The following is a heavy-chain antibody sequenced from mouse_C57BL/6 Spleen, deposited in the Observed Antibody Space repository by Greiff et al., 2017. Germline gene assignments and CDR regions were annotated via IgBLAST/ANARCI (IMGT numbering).Heavy chain of an antibody. CDR1: GFTFSSYA. J-gene: IGHJ3*01. D-gene: IGHD2-1*01. Sequence: EVKLVESGGGLVKPGGSLKLSCAASGFTFSSYAMSWVRQTPEKRLEWVATISDGGSYTYYPDNVKGRFTISRDNAKNNLYLQMSHLKSEDTSMYYCAIEIYYGNYFAYWGQGTLVTVSA. CDR2: ISDGGSYT. CDR3: AIEIYYGNYFAY. V-gene: IGHV5-4*01.